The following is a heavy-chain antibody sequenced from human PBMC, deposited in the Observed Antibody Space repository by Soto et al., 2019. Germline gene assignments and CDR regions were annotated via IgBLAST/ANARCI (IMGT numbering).Heavy chain of an antibody. CDR2: IYPGDSDT. J-gene: IGHJ6*02. Sequence: GESLKISCKGSVYTFTNYWIGWVRQMPGKGLEWMGIIYPGDSDTKYNPSFQGQVTISADKSITTTYLRWTSLKASDTAIYYCAASIFYYGMDVWGQGTTVTV. CDR3: AASIFYYGMDV. CDR1: VYTFTNYW. V-gene: IGHV5-51*01.